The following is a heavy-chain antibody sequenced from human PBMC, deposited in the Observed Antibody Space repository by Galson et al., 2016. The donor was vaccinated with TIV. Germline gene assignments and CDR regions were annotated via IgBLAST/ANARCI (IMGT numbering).Heavy chain of an antibody. Sequence: SVKVSCKASGYTFTRYYIHWVRQAPGQGLEWMGRINPSGGDATYAQKFQGRVILTRDTSTSTVYFELSSLTSEDTALYYCASPHSGSYDFDYWGQGTLVTVSS. CDR2: INPSGGDA. CDR1: GYTFTRYY. D-gene: IGHD3-16*01. V-gene: IGHV1-46*03. J-gene: IGHJ4*02. CDR3: ASPHSGSYDFDY.